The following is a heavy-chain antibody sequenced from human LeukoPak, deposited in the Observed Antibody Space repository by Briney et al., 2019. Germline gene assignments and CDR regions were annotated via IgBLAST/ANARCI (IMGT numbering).Heavy chain of an antibody. V-gene: IGHV1-69*05. CDR3: ARDHHGSGSTYFDY. CDR1: GGTFSSYA. D-gene: IGHD3-10*01. Sequence: SVKVSCKASGGTFSSYAISWVRQAPGQGLEWMGGIIPIFGTANYAQKFQGRVTITTDESTSTAYMELSSLRSEDTAEYYCARDHHGSGSTYFDYWGQGTLVTVSS. CDR2: IIPIFGTA. J-gene: IGHJ4*02.